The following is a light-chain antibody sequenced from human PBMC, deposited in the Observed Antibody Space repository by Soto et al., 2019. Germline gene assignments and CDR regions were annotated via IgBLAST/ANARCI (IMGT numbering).Light chain of an antibody. Sequence: DIQMTQSPSTLSASVGDRVTITCRASQSIDTYLAWYQQKPGKAPKILIYDASSLEHGVPSRFSGSGSGTDFTLTINGLQPEDFATYYCQQAASFPITFGQGTRLEI. V-gene: IGKV1-5*01. J-gene: IGKJ5*01. CDR1: QSIDTY. CDR2: DAS. CDR3: QQAASFPIT.